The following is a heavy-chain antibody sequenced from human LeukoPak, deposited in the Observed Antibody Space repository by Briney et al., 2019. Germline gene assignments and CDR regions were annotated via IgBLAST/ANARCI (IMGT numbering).Heavy chain of an antibody. D-gene: IGHD1-20*01. CDR2: IDLSGTAL. V-gene: IGHV3-11*01. Sequence: GGSLRLSCAASGFTFRDYVMSWVRQAPGKGLEWVSYIDLSGTALFYADSVKGRFTISRDNGKNSLYLQFRSLRADDTAVYYCARAAYNWNWGQGTLVTVSS. J-gene: IGHJ4*02. CDR3: ARAAYNWN. CDR1: GFTFRDYV.